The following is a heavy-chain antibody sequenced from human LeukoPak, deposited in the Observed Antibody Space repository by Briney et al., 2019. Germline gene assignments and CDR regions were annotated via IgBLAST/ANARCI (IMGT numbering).Heavy chain of an antibody. J-gene: IGHJ4*02. CDR1: GFTFSSYW. V-gene: IGHV3-7*03. D-gene: IGHD7-27*01. CDR2: IKQDGSEE. Sequence: GGSLRLSCVASGFTFSSYWMSWVRQAPGKGLEWEANIKQDGSEEYYVDSVKGRFTISRDNAKNSLYLQMNSLGAEDTAVYYCASELDLPTNWAFDYWGQGALVTVSS. CDR3: ASELDLPTNWAFDY.